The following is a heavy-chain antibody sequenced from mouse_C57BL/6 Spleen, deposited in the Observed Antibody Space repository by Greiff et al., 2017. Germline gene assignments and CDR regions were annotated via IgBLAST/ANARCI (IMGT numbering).Heavy chain of an antibody. CDR1: GYTFTSYW. CDR3: AIYLWDVGDMGYFDV. D-gene: IGHD4-1*01. V-gene: IGHV1-74*01. CDR2: IHPSDGDT. J-gene: IGHJ1*03. Sequence: QVQLQQPGAELVKPGASVKVSCKASGYTFTSYWMHWVKQRPGQGLEWIGRIHPSDGDTNYNQKFKGKATLTVDKSSSTAYMQLSSLTSEDSAVYYCAIYLWDVGDMGYFDVWGRGTTVTVSS.